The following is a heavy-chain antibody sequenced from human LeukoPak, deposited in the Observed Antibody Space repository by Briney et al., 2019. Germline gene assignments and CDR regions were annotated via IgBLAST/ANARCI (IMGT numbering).Heavy chain of an antibody. D-gene: IGHD6-13*01. Sequence: SETLSLTCTVSGGSISSYYWSWIRQPPGKGLEWIGYIYYSGSTNYNPSLKSRVTISIDTSKNQFSLKPSSVTAADTAVYYCATTRYSSRGYYYYYGMDVWGQGTTVTVSS. CDR2: IYYSGST. CDR1: GGSISSYY. CDR3: ATTRYSSRGYYYYYGMDV. V-gene: IGHV4-59*08. J-gene: IGHJ6*02.